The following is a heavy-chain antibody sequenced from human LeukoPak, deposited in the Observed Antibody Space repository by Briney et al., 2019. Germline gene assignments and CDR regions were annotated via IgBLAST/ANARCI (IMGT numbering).Heavy chain of an antibody. CDR2: ISSNGGST. V-gene: IGHV3-64*01. D-gene: IGHD3-22*01. CDR3: ARSSYYYDSSGHIDP. CDR1: GFTFSSYA. Sequence: GGSLRLSCAASGFTFSSYAMHWVRQAPGKGLEYVSAISSNGGSTYYANSVKGRFTISRDNSKNTLYLQMGSLRSDDTAVYYCARSSYYYDSSGHIDPWGQGTLVTVSS. J-gene: IGHJ5*02.